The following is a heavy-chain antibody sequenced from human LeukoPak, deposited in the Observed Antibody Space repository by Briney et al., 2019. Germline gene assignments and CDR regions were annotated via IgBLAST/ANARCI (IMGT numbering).Heavy chain of an antibody. J-gene: IGHJ5*02. D-gene: IGHD6-13*01. CDR2: IYYSGST. V-gene: IGHV4-61*01. CDR3: ARDLAAAGTRWFDP. Sequence: NSSETLSLTCTVSGDSFSSSNFYWGWIRQPPGKGLGWIGYIYYSGSTNYNPSLKSRVTISVDTSKNQFSLKLSSVTAADTAVYYCARDLAAAGTRWFDPWGQGTLVTVSS. CDR1: GDSFSSSNFY.